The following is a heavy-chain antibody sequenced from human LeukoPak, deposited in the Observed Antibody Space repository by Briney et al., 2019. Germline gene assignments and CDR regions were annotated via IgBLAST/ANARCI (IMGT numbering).Heavy chain of an antibody. CDR3: AKGSGRGYSYGLEY. CDR2: ISGSGDNT. Sequence: PGGSLRLSCAASGFTFSSYAMSWVRQVPGKGLEWVSVISGSGDNTYYADSVKGRFTISRDNSKNMLYLQMNSLRAEDTAVYYCAKGSGRGYSYGLEYWGQGTLVTVSS. V-gene: IGHV3-23*01. J-gene: IGHJ4*02. D-gene: IGHD5-18*01. CDR1: GFTFSSYA.